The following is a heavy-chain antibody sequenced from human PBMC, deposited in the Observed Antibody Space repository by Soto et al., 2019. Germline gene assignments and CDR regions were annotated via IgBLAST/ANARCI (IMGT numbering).Heavy chain of an antibody. CDR2: IYYSGST. CDR1: GGSISSYY. J-gene: IGHJ5*02. D-gene: IGHD1-26*01. Sequence: QVQLQESGPGLVKPSETLSLTCTVSGGSISSYYWSWIRQPPGKGLEWIGYIYYSGSTNYNPSLKSRVTISVDTSKNQFFLKLISVTAADTAVYYCGRDPYRANWFDPWGQGTLVTVSS. CDR3: GRDPYRANWFDP. V-gene: IGHV4-59*01.